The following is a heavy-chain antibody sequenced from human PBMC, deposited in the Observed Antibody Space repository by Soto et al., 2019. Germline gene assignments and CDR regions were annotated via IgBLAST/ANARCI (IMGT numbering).Heavy chain of an antibody. J-gene: IGHJ5*01. V-gene: IGHV3-23*01. CDR3: AGGGDGSCSRTRCVSLGDS. CDR1: GFTFSTYA. D-gene: IGHD2-2*01. CDR2: ISDSHST. Sequence: EVQLLDSGGGLVQPGGSLRLSCAASGFTFSTYAMSWVRQAPGKGLEWVSTISDSHSTYYATSVKGRFTISGNNSRNTLYLHMNSRRVEDTAVFYCAGGGDGSCSRTRCVSLGDSWGHGT.